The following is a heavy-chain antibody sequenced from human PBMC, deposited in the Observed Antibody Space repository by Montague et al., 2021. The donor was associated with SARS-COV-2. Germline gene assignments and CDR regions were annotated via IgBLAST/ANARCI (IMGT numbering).Heavy chain of an antibody. Sequence: SETLSLTCAVSGGSISGYHYYWGCIRPPPGKGLDWIGSIHYSRRTYSKPSLKVRVTISLATSKNQFALKLNSVTDADTAVYYCSRGDFGVVVIPYYYYYVDVWGKGTTVTVSS. CDR2: IHYSRRT. CDR3: SRGDFGVVVIPYYYYYVDV. V-gene: IGHV4-39*01. J-gene: IGHJ6*03. D-gene: IGHD3-3*01. CDR1: GGSISGYHYY.